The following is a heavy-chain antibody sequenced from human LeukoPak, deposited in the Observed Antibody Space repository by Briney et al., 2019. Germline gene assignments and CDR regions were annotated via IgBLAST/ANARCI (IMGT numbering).Heavy chain of an antibody. CDR2: ISSNSGTI. J-gene: IGHJ5*02. Sequence: GGSLRLSCAASGFIFSSYSMDWVRQAPGKGLEWVSYISSNSGTIYYADSVKGRFTISRDNARNSLYLQMNSLRDDDTAVYYCAKSYFGGNRGDWFDPWGQGTLVTVSS. CDR1: GFIFSSYS. D-gene: IGHD4-23*01. V-gene: IGHV3-48*02. CDR3: AKSYFGGNRGDWFDP.